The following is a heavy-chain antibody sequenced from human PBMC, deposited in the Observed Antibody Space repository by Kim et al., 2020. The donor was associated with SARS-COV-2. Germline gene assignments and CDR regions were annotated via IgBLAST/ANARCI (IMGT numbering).Heavy chain of an antibody. CDR1: GFTFDDYA. CDR2: ISWNSGSI. J-gene: IGHJ4*02. Sequence: GGSLRLSCAASGFTFDDYAMHWVRHAPGKGLEWVSGISWNSGSIGYADSVKGRFTISRDNAKNSLYLQMNSLRAEDTALYYCARSGSGLDYWGQGTLVTVSS. CDR3: ARSGSGLDY. V-gene: IGHV3-9*01. D-gene: IGHD3-10*01.